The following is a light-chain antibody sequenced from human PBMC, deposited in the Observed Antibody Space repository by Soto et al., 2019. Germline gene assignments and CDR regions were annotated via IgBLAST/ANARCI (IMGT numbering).Light chain of an antibody. CDR2: GSN. V-gene: IGLV1-44*01. Sequence: QLVLTQPPSASGTPGQRVTISCSGSSSNIGSNTVNWYQQLPGTAPKLLIYGSNQRPSGVPDRFSGSKSGTSASLAISGLQSEDEADYHCAAWDDSLTGPVFGGGTKVTVL. CDR1: SSNIGSNT. CDR3: AAWDDSLTGPV. J-gene: IGLJ2*01.